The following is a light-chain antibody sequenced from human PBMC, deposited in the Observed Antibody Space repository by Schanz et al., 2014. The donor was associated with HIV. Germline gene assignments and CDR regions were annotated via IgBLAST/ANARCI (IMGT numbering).Light chain of an antibody. CDR3: QSYDTSLSVWV. J-gene: IGLJ3*02. Sequence: QSALTQPASVSGSPGQSVTISCTGSSSDVGDYNRVSWYQQPPGTGPKLMIYEVSNRPSGVPDRFSGSKSGTSASLAITGLQAEDEAYYYCQSYDTSLSVWVFGGGTQLTVL. CDR2: EVS. CDR1: SSDVGDYNR. V-gene: IGLV2-18*02.